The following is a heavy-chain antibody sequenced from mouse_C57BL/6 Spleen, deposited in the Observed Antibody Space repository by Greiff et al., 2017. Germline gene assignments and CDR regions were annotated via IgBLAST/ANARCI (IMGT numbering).Heavy chain of an antibody. CDR1: GYTFTSYW. D-gene: IGHD4-1*01. Sequence: QVQLKQPGAELVMPGASVKLSCKASGYTFTSYWMHWVKQRPGQGLEWIGEIDPSDSYTNYNQKFKGKSTLTVDKSSSTAYMQLSSLTSEDSAVYYCARPLALGQYFDVWGTGTTVTVSS. V-gene: IGHV1-69*01. J-gene: IGHJ1*03. CDR3: ARPLALGQYFDV. CDR2: IDPSDSYT.